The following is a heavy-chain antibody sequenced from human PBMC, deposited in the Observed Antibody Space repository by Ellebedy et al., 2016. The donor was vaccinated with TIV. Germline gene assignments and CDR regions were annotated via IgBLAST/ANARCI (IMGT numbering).Heavy chain of an antibody. CDR2: ISYDGSNK. D-gene: IGHD3-22*01. CDR1: GFTFSSYA. Sequence: GGSLRLSCAASGFTFSSYAMHWVRQAPGKGLEWVAVISYDGSNKYYADSVKGRFTISRDNSKNTLYLQMNSLRAEDTAVYYCAKPPIVVDREDWFDPWGQGTLVTVSS. V-gene: IGHV3-30*07. CDR3: AKPPIVVDREDWFDP. J-gene: IGHJ5*02.